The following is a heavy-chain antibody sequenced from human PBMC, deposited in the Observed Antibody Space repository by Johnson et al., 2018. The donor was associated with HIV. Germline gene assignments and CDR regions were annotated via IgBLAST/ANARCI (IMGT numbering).Heavy chain of an antibody. CDR1: GFTFSSYA. CDR3: ASRGREIVAAGILGAFDI. D-gene: IGHD6-13*01. CDR2: ISYDGSNK. V-gene: IGHV3-30*04. Sequence: QVQLVESGGGVVQPGGSLRLSCAASGFTFSSYAMHWVRQAPGKGLEWVAVISYDGSNKYYVDSVKGRFTISRDNSKNTLYLQMNILRAEDTAVYYCASRGREIVAAGILGAFDIWGQGTMVTVSS. J-gene: IGHJ3*02.